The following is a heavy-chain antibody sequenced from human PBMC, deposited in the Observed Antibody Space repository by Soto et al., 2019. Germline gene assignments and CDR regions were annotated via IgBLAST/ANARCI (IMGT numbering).Heavy chain of an antibody. CDR3: ARATGDIVATIRGLVDFDY. Sequence: QVQLVQSGAEVKKPGASVKVSCKASGYTFTSYAMHWVRQAPGQRLEWMGWINAGNGNTKYSQKFQGRVTITRDTSASTAYMELSSLRSDDTAVYYCARATGDIVATIRGLVDFDYWGQGTLVTVSS. CDR1: GYTFTSYA. J-gene: IGHJ4*02. V-gene: IGHV1-3*01. D-gene: IGHD5-12*01. CDR2: INAGNGNT.